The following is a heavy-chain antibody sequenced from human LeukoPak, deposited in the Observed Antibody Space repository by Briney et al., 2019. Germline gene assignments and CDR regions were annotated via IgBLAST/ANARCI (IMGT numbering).Heavy chain of an antibody. D-gene: IGHD6-19*01. CDR3: AKDPPHSSGPNSPCFEF. CDR2: ISPYNDNT. V-gene: IGHV1-18*01. CDR1: GGTFSSYA. Sequence: ASVKVSCKASGGTFSSYAISWVRQAPGQGLEWMGWISPYNDNTEYAQKFQGRVTMTTDTSTSTVYMELRSLRSDDTAMYYCAKDPPHSSGPNSPCFEFWGQGTLVTVSS. J-gene: IGHJ4*02.